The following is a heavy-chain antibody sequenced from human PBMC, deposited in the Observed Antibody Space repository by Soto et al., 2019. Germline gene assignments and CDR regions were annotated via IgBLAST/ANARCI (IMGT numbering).Heavy chain of an antibody. Sequence: LRLSCAATGFTFSSYEANWVRQAPGKGLEWVSYISRSGGAIYYADSVKGRFTISRDNAKNSLYLQMNSLRVEDTAIYYCARGVAETTVYFDYWGRGTLVTVSS. CDR2: ISRSGGAI. V-gene: IGHV3-48*03. D-gene: IGHD1-1*01. CDR1: GFTFSSYE. CDR3: ARGVAETTVYFDY. J-gene: IGHJ4*02.